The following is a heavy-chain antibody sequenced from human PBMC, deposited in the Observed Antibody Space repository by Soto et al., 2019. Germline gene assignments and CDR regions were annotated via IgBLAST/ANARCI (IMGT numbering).Heavy chain of an antibody. CDR2: IIPIFGTA. D-gene: IGHD5-18*01. CDR1: GGTFSSYA. Sequence: VQLVQSGAEVKKPGSSVKVSCKASGGTFSSYAISWVRQAPGQGLEWMGGIIPIFGTANYAQKFQGRVTITADESTSPAYMELSSQRSEDTAVYYCARDRYSYGYRAFDYWGQGTLVTVSS. J-gene: IGHJ4*02. CDR3: ARDRYSYGYRAFDY. V-gene: IGHV1-69*01.